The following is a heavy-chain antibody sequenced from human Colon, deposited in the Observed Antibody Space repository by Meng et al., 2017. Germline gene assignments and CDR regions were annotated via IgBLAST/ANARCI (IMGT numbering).Heavy chain of an antibody. CDR3: ARGYRGSTYFAY. J-gene: IGHJ4*02. D-gene: IGHD3-16*01. V-gene: IGHV4-30-2*06. Sequence: QLQLQESGSSLVKPSQTLSLTCAVSGDSVTTPLSSWSWIRQSPGKGLEWIGNIYDNGYTYYSPSLRSRVTISVDRSNNQFSLNLNSVTAADTAVYFCARGYRGSTYFAYWGQGILVTVSS. CDR1: GDSVTTPLSS. CDR2: IYDNGYT.